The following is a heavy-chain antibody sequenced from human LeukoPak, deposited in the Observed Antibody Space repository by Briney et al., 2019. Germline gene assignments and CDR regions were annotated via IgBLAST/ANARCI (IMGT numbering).Heavy chain of an antibody. J-gene: IGHJ4*02. CDR2: IYYSGST. CDR3: ARALYDSSALDY. D-gene: IGHD6-13*01. CDR1: GGSISSSSYY. V-gene: IGHV4-39*07. Sequence: SETLSLTCTVSGGSISSSSYYWGWIRQPPGKGLEWIGSIYYSGSTYYNPSLKSRITISVDTSKNQFSLKLTSVTAADTAVYYCARALYDSSALDYWGQGTLVTVSS.